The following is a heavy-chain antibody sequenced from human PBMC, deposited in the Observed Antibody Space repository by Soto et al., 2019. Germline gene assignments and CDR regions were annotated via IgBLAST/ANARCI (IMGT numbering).Heavy chain of an antibody. V-gene: IGHV1-69*12. J-gene: IGHJ4*02. Sequence: QVQLVQSGAEVKKPGSSVKVSCKASGGTFSSYAISWARQAPEQGLEWMGGIIPIFGTANYAQKFQGRVTITAAESTSTAYRELSSLRSEDMAVYYCAGDRSWGGEYYFDYWGQGTLVTVSS. CDR1: GGTFSSYA. CDR2: IIPIFGTA. D-gene: IGHD3-16*01. CDR3: AGDRSWGGEYYFDY.